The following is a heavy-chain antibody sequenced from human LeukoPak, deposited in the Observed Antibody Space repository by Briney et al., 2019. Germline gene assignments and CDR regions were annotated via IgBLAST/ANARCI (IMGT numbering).Heavy chain of an antibody. CDR1: GYTFTSYG. Sequence: ASVKVSCKASGYTFTSYGISWVRQAPGQGLEWMGWISAYNGNTNYAQKLQGRVTMTTDTSTSTAYMELSRLRSDDTAVYYCARERDGYNDGAFDIWGQGTMVTVSS. CDR3: ARERDGYNDGAFDI. J-gene: IGHJ3*02. D-gene: IGHD5-24*01. CDR2: ISAYNGNT. V-gene: IGHV1-18*01.